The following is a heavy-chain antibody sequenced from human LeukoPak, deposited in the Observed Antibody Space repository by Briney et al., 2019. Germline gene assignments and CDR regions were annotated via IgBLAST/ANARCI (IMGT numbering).Heavy chain of an antibody. V-gene: IGHV1-69*05. J-gene: IGHJ6*03. CDR2: IIPIFGTA. CDR3: ARSGWELHYYYMDV. Sequence: SVKVSCKASGGTFSSYAISWVRQAPGQGLEWMGGIIPIFGTANYAQKFQGRVTITTDESASTAYMELSSLRSEDTAVYYCARSGWELHYYYMDVWGKGTTVTVSS. D-gene: IGHD1-26*01. CDR1: GGTFSSYA.